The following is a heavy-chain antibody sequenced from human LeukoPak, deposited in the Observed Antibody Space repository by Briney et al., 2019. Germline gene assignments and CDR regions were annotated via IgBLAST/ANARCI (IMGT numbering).Heavy chain of an antibody. J-gene: IGHJ4*02. CDR2: IYHSGST. CDR3: VKSGGYGLIDY. Sequence: SETLSLTCTVSGYSISSGYYWGWIRQPPGKGLEWIGSIYHSGSTYYNPSLKSRVTISIDTSKNQFSLRLNSVTAADTAMYYCVKSGGYGLIDYWGQGTLVTVSS. V-gene: IGHV4-38-2*02. D-gene: IGHD1-26*01. CDR1: GYSISSGYY.